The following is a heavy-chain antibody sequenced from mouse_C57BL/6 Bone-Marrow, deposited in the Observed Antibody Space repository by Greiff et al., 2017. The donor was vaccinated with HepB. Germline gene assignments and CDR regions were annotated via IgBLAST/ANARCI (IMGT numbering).Heavy chain of an antibody. CDR3: TREGEITPYYAMDD. CDR2: ISSGGDYI. CDR1: GFTFSSYA. D-gene: IGHD2-4*01. J-gene: IGHJ4*01. V-gene: IGHV5-9-1*02. Sequence: EVQLQESGEGLVKPGGSLKLSCAASGFTFSSYAMSWVRQTPEKRLEWVAYISSGGDYIYYADTVKGRFTISRDNARNTLYLQMSSLKSEDTAMYYCTREGEITPYYAMDDWGQGTSVTVSA.